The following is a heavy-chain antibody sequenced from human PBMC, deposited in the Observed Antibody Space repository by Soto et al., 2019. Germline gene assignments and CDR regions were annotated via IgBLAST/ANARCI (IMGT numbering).Heavy chain of an antibody. CDR2: IYWDDDK. CDR3: AQRYGGNSHFDY. CDR1: GFSLSTSGVG. D-gene: IGHD4-17*01. J-gene: IGHJ4*02. Sequence: QITLKESGPTLVKPTQTLTLTCTFSGFSLSTSGVGVGWIRQPPGKALECLAVIYWDDDKRYSPSLKSRLTITKGPSKNQVVLTMTNMDPVDTATYYCAQRYGGNSHFDYWGQGTLVTVSS. V-gene: IGHV2-5*02.